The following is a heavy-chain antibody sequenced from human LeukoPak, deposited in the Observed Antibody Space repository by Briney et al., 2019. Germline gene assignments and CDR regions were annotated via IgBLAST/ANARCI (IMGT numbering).Heavy chain of an antibody. D-gene: IGHD3-10*01. V-gene: IGHV1-69*13. CDR1: GGTFSSYA. J-gene: IGHJ4*02. CDR3: ARGGFYGSGSYPDYYFDS. CDR2: IIPIFGTA. Sequence: SVKVSCKASGGTFSSYAISWVRQAPGQGLEWMGGIIPIFGTANYAQKFQGRVTITADESTSTGYMELSSLRSEDTAVYYCARGGFYGSGSYPDYYFDSWGQGTLVTVSS.